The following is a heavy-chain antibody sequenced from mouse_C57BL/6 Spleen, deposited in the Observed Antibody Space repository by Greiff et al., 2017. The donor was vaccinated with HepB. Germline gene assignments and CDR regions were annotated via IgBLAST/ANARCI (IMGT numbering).Heavy chain of an antibody. Sequence: QVQLQQPGAELVRPGTSVKLSCKASGYTFTSYWMHWVKQRPGQGLEWIGVIDPSDSYTNYNQKFKGKATLTVDTSSSTSYMQLSSLTSEDSAVYYCAREGHTYYFDYWGQGTTLTVSS. CDR2: IDPSDSYT. J-gene: IGHJ2*01. CDR3: AREGHTYYFDY. V-gene: IGHV1-59*01. D-gene: IGHD3-1*01. CDR1: GYTFTSYW.